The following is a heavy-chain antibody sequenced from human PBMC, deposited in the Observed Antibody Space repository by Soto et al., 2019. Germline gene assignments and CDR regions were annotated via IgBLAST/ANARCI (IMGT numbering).Heavy chain of an antibody. CDR1: GDSVSSNSAA. V-gene: IGHV6-1*01. CDR3: AGTTSHQWYYMDV. CDR2: TYYRSRCYN. D-gene: IGHD1-7*01. J-gene: IGHJ6*03. Sequence: PSQTLSLTCVISGDSVSSNSAAWNWIRLSPSRGLEWLARTYYRSRCYNDYAVSVRSRITVNPDTSKNQFSLQLTSVTPEDTAVYYCAGTTSHQWYYMDVWGKGTTVTV.